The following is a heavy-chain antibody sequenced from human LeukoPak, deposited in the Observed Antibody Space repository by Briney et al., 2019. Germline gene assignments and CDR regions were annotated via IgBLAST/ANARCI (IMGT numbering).Heavy chain of an antibody. D-gene: IGHD3-10*01. CDR3: AKLWFGELSYASFDY. CDR2: IRYDGSNK. CDR1: GFTFSSYG. J-gene: IGHJ4*02. Sequence: GGSLRLSCAASGFTFSSYGMHWVRQAPGKGLEWVAFIRYDGSNKYYADSVKGRFTISRDNSKNTLYLQMNSLRAEDTAVYYYAKLWFGELSYASFDYWGQGTLVTVSS. V-gene: IGHV3-30*02.